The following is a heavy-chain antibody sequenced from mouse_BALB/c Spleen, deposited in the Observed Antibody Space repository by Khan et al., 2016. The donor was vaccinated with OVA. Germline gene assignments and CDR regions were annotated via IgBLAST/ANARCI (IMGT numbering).Heavy chain of an antibody. D-gene: IGHD2-3*01. CDR2: INPSNGRT. CDR1: GYTFSSYW. J-gene: IGHJ2*01. V-gene: IGHV1S81*02. Sequence: QVQLQQPGAELVKPGASVQLSCKASGYTFSSYWMLWVKQRPGQGLQWIGEINPSNGRTNYNEKFKNKATLTVDTSSSTAYMQLSSLTSEDSAICYCARPAYDGYYDYWGQGTTLTVSS. CDR3: ARPAYDGYYDY.